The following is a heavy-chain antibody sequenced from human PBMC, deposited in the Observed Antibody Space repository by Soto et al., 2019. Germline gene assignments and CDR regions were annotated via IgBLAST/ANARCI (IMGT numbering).Heavy chain of an antibody. CDR2: FNPNSGDT. CDR3: AREASAVISLDY. CDR1: GYTFTAYS. Sequence: QVQLVHSEAEVKKPGASVKVSCKASGYTFTAYSMHWVRQAPGQGLEWVGWFNPNSGDTIYAQKFPGRANLTRDTSIGTAYMELYSLTSDDTAVYYCAREASAVISLDYWGQGTLVTVSS. V-gene: IGHV1-2*02. J-gene: IGHJ4*02. D-gene: IGHD6-19*01.